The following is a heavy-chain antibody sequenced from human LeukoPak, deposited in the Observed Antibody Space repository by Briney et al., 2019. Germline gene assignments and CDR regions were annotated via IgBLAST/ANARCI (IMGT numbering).Heavy chain of an antibody. V-gene: IGHV3-66*01. CDR3: ARGLTVVTTTQVGN. J-gene: IGHJ4*02. Sequence: GGSLRLSCAASGFTVSSNYMSWVRQAPGEGLEWVSVIYSGGSTYYADSVKGRFTISRDNSKNTLYLLMNSLRAEDTAVYYCARGLTVVTTTQVGNWGQGTLVTVSS. D-gene: IGHD5-12*01. CDR2: IYSGGST. CDR1: GFTVSSNY.